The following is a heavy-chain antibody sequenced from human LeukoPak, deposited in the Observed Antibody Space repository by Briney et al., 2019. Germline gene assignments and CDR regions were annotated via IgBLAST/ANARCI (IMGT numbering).Heavy chain of an antibody. CDR3: AIPYGSGSYSPWGPYYYYYYMDV. J-gene: IGHJ6*03. Sequence: GGSLRLPCAASGFTFSRYRMDWVRQAPGKGLEWVSSISSSSSYIYYADSVKGRFTISRDNAKNSLYLQMNSLRAEDTAVYYCAIPYGSGSYSPWGPYYYYYYMDVWGKGTTVTVSS. CDR2: ISSSSSYI. V-gene: IGHV3-21*01. D-gene: IGHD3-10*01. CDR1: GFTFSRYR.